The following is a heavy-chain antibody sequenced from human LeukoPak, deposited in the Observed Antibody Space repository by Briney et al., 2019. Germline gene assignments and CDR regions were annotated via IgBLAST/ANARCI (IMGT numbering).Heavy chain of an antibody. CDR1: GGSISRSSYY. Sequence: SETLSLTCTVSGGSISRSSYYWGWIRQPPGNGLEWIGSMHYSGTTHYNPSLKSRATISVDTSKNDFSLNLSSVTAADTAVYYCARHGSEYGGILRLDYWGQGTLVTVSS. V-gene: IGHV4-39*01. CDR3: ARHGSEYGGILRLDY. CDR2: MHYSGTT. D-gene: IGHD4-23*01. J-gene: IGHJ4*02.